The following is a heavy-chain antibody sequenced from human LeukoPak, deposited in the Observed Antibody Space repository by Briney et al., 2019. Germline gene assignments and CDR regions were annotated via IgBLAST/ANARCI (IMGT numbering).Heavy chain of an antibody. Sequence: SGGSLRLSCAASGFSFSDYSMNWVRQAPGNGLEWVSSISSSGSYIFYADSLKGRFTISRDNAKNSLYLQMNSLRAEDTAVYSCARGVVARGSLIDYWGQGTLVTVSS. J-gene: IGHJ4*02. CDR1: GFSFSDYS. CDR2: ISSSGSYI. CDR3: ARGVVARGSLIDY. V-gene: IGHV3-21*01. D-gene: IGHD1-26*01.